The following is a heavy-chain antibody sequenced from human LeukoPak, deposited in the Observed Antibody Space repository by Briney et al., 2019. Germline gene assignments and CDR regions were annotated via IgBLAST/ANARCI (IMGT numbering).Heavy chain of an antibody. Sequence: ASVKVSCKASGYTLTSYGISWVRQAPGQGLEWMGWISAYNGNTNYAQKFQGRVTMTTDTSTSEAYMELRSLRTDGPAVYYCARYHSIITPYSGSYPPPHWFDPWGQGTLVTVSS. J-gene: IGHJ5*02. CDR3: ARYHSIITPYSGSYPPPHWFDP. V-gene: IGHV1-18*01. CDR2: ISAYNGNT. D-gene: IGHD1-26*01. CDR1: GYTLTSYG.